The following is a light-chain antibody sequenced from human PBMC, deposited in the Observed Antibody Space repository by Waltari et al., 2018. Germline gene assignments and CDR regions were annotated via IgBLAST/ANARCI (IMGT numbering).Light chain of an antibody. V-gene: IGLV2-11*01. CDR2: DVN. CDR1: SSDVGAYNY. CDR3: CSHAGSYALWV. Sequence: QSALTQPRSVSGSPGQSVTVSCTGTSSDVGAYNYVSWYQHKPGKAPKLMVYDVNKRPSGVPDRFSGSKSGSTASLTISGLQAEDEADYYCCSHAGSYALWVFGGGTTVTVL. J-gene: IGLJ3*02.